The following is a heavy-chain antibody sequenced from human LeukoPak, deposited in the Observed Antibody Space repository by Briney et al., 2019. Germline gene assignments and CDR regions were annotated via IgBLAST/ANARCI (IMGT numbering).Heavy chain of an antibody. Sequence: GGSLRLSCAACGFTFSSYAMSWVRQAPGKGLEWVSSITTSGGSTSYADSVRGRFTISRDNSKNTLYLQMNSLRAEDTALYYCVCYDNAAEYFHYWGQGTLVTVSS. CDR3: VCYDNAAEYFHY. V-gene: IGHV3-23*01. D-gene: IGHD3-22*01. J-gene: IGHJ1*01. CDR1: GFTFSSYA. CDR2: ITTSGGST.